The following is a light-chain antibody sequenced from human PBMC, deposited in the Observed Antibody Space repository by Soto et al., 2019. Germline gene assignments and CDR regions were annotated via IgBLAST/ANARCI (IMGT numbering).Light chain of an antibody. J-gene: IGLJ3*02. CDR3: SSSTGSRNWV. V-gene: IGLV2-14*01. CDR1: SSGVGGYNY. CDR2: EVS. Sequence: QSALTQPASVSGSPGQSITISCTGTSSGVGGYNYVSWYQQHPGKAPKLMIYEVSDRPSGVSNRFSGSKSGNTASLTISGLRADDEADYYCSSSTGSRNWVFGGGTKLTVL.